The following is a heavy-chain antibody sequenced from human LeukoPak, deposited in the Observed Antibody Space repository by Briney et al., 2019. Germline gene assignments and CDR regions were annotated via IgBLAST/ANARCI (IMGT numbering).Heavy chain of an antibody. J-gene: IGHJ4*02. CDR1: GYTFTGYY. CDR2: INPNSGGT. CDR3: ARELDIVVVPAAPQGIAAAGPPGY. V-gene: IGHV1-2*02. D-gene: IGHD2-2*03. Sequence: GASVKVSCKASGYTFTGYYMHWVRQAPGQGLEWMGWINPNSGGTNYAQKFQGRVTMTRDTSISTACMELSRLRSDDTAVYYCARELDIVVVPAAPQGIAAAGPPGYWGQGTLVTVSS.